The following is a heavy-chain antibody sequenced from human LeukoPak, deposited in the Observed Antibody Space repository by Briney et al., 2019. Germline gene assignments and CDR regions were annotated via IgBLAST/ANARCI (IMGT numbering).Heavy chain of an antibody. V-gene: IGHV4-4*02. CDR3: ARISTIRYYYYMDV. CDR1: GGSISSSNW. CDR2: IYHSGST. D-gene: IGHD4/OR15-4a*01. J-gene: IGHJ6*03. Sequence: SETLSLTCAVSGGSISSSNWWSWVRQPPGKGLEWIGEIYHSGSTNYNPSLKSRVTISVDKSKNQFSLKLSSVTAADTAVYYCARISTIRYYYYMDVWGKGTTVTVSS.